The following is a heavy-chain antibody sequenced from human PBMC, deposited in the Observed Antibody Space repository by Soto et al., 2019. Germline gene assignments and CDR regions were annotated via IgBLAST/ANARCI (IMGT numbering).Heavy chain of an antibody. D-gene: IGHD3-9*01. V-gene: IGHV1-69*13. CDR3: ARALYYSDRTSYYHHDY. CDR2: IIPIFHTT. Sequence: SSVKVSCRGYGGTLSGYVISWVRQAPGQGLEWMGEIIPIFHTTNYAQRVQGRVTINGDESTCTDHMELSSLRSEDTAVYYCARALYYSDRTSYYHHDYWAQGTLDSVSS. J-gene: IGHJ4*02. CDR1: GGTLSGYV.